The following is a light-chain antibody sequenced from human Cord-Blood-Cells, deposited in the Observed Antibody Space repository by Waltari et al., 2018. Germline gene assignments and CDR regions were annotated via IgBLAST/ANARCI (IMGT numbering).Light chain of an antibody. V-gene: IGLV2-23*01. CDR2: EDS. J-gene: IGLJ1*01. CDR1: SSDVGSYNL. Sequence: QSALTQPASVSGSPGQSITISCTGTSSDVGSYNLVSWYQQHPGKAPKLMIYEDSKRPAGFSNHFSGSKSGNTASLTISGLQAEDEADYYCCSYAGSSTYVFGTGTKVTVL. CDR3: CSYAGSSTYV.